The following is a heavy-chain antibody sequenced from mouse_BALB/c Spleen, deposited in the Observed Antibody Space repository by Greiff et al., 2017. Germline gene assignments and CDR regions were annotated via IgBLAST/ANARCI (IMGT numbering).Heavy chain of an antibody. J-gene: IGHJ2*01. V-gene: IGHV3-2*02. CDR2: ISYSGST. D-gene: IGHD2-2*01. Sequence: DVKLQESGPGLVKPSQSLSLTCTVTGYSITSDYAWNWIRQFPGNKLEWMGYISYSGSTSYNPSLKSRISITRDTSKNQFFLQLNSVTTEDTATYYCARGGYGKYYFDYWGQGTTLTVSS. CDR3: ARGGYGKYYFDY. CDR1: GYSITSDYA.